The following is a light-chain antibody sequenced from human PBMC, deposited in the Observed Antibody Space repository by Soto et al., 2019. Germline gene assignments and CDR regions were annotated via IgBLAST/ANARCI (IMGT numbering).Light chain of an antibody. J-gene: IGLJ3*02. Sequence: SYELAQAPSVSVAPGQTARITCGGHNIGSKSVHWYQQKPGQAPVLVIYDDSDRPSGIPERFSGSNSGTTATLTISRVEAGDEADFYCQVWDPGLDHRGVFGGGTKLTVL. CDR3: QVWDPGLDHRGV. CDR2: DDS. CDR1: NIGSKS. V-gene: IGLV3-21*02.